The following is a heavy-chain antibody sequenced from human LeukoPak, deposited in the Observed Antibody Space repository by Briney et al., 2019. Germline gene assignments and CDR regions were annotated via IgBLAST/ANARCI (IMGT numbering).Heavy chain of an antibody. CDR1: GFAFSSYA. J-gene: IGHJ4*02. Sequence: GGSLRLSCTASGFAFSSYAMSWVRQAPGKGLEWVSGISVSGSNTYYADSVKGRFTISRDNSKNTLYLQMNSLRAEDTAVYYCAKGRSGNGWQHFDSWGQGTLVTVSS. CDR3: AKGRSGNGWQHFDS. CDR2: ISVSGSNT. D-gene: IGHD6-19*01. V-gene: IGHV3-23*01.